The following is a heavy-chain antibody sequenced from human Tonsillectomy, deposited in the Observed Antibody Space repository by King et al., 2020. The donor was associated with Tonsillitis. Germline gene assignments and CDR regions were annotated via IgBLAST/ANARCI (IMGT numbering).Heavy chain of an antibody. Sequence: VQLVESGGGVVQPGTSLRLSCAASGFTFDNYGMHWVRQAPGKGLEWVALIAYDASYENYADSVKGRFTISRDNSKNTLYLEMGSLRVEDTAVYYCAKEGIGLSDWYFDLWGRGTLVTVSS. CDR2: IAYDASYE. D-gene: IGHD3-16*01. J-gene: IGHJ2*01. V-gene: IGHV3-30*18. CDR1: GFTFDNYG. CDR3: AKEGIGLSDWYFDL.